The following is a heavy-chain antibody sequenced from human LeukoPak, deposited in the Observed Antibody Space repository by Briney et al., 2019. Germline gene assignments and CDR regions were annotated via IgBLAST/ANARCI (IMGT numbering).Heavy chain of an antibody. V-gene: IGHV4-31*03. CDR1: GGSISSGGYY. CDR2: IYCSGST. D-gene: IGHD2-2*01. Sequence: SETLSLTCTVSGGSISSGGYYWSWIRQHPGKGLEWIGYIYCSGSTYYNPSLKSRVTISVDTSKNQFSLKLSSVTAADTAVYYCATGFPGYCSSTSCYGLWGQGTLVTVSS. CDR3: ATGFPGYCSSTSCYGL. J-gene: IGHJ4*02.